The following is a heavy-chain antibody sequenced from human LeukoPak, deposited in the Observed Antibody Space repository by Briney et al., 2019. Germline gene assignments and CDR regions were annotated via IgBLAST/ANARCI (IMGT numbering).Heavy chain of an antibody. CDR1: GYSFNSYL. V-gene: IGHV5-51*01. CDR3: ARRNYYDSSGHFDY. Sequence: KRGESLKISCKGSGYSFNSYLIDWVRQMPGKGLEWMGIIYPGDSDTRYSLSFQGQVTISADKSISTAYLQWSSLKASDTAMYYCARRNYYDSSGHFDYWGQGTLVTVSS. D-gene: IGHD3-22*01. J-gene: IGHJ4*02. CDR2: IYPGDSDT.